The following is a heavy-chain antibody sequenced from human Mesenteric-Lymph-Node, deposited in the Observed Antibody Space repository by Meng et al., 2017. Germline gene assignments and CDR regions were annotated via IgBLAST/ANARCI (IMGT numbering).Heavy chain of an antibody. Sequence: GESLKISCAASGFTFSSKSMNWVRQAPGKGLEWVSSISSSSSYIYYTDSVKGRFTISRDNAKNSLFLQMNSLKAEDTAVYYCASRRIYNIYGYRELEFDYWGQGTLVTVSS. CDR2: ISSSSSYI. CDR3: ASRRIYNIYGYRELEFDY. V-gene: IGHV3-21*01. D-gene: IGHD5-18*01. CDR1: GFTFSSKS. J-gene: IGHJ4*02.